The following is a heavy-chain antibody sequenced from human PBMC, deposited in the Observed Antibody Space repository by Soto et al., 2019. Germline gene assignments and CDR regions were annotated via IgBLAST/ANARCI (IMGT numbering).Heavy chain of an antibody. CDR1: GFTFDNYY. CDR2: ISSNDGTT. Sequence: QVQLAESGGGLVKPGGSLRLSCAASGFTFDNYYMSWIRQAPGKGLEWISYISSNDGTTYYADSLKGRFTISRDNAKNSLYLQMNSLRAEDTAVYYCVREINYSRYPRVIDFWGQGTLVTVSS. V-gene: IGHV3-11*01. CDR3: VREINYSRYPRVIDF. J-gene: IGHJ4*02. D-gene: IGHD1-7*01.